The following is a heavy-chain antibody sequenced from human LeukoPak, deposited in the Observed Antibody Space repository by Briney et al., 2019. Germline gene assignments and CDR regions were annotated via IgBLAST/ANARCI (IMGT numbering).Heavy chain of an antibody. Sequence: SETLSLTCTVSGGSISSYYWSWIRQPAGKGLEWIGRIYTSGSTNYNPSLKSRVTISVDTSKNQFSLKLSSVTAADTAVYHCARDRVGTGTDAFDIWGQGTKVTVSS. CDR3: ARDRVGTGTDAFDI. CDR2: IYTSGST. V-gene: IGHV4-4*07. D-gene: IGHD1-1*01. J-gene: IGHJ3*02. CDR1: GGSISSYY.